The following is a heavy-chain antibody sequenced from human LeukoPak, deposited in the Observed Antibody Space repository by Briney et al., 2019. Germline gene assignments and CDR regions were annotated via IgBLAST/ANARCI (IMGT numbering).Heavy chain of an antibody. Sequence: GSSVKVSCKASGGTFSSYAISWVRQAPGQGLEWMGGIIPIFGTANYAQKFQGRVTITADKSTSTAYMELSSLRSEDTAVYYCARDGVRGFGELFSDYYYYMDVWGKGTTVTVSS. J-gene: IGHJ6*03. V-gene: IGHV1-69*06. CDR1: GGTFSSYA. CDR3: ARDGVRGFGELFSDYYYYMDV. D-gene: IGHD3-10*01. CDR2: IIPIFGTA.